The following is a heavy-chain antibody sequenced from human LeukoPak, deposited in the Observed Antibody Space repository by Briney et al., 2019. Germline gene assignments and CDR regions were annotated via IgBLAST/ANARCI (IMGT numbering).Heavy chain of an antibody. V-gene: IGHV4-4*07. J-gene: IGHJ6*03. Sequence: PSETLSLTCTVSGGSISSYYWSWIRQPAGKGLEWIGRIYTSGSTNYNPSLKSRVTMSVDTSKNQFSLKLSSVTAADTAVYYCARGQLVRNYYYYMDVWGKGTTVTVSS. CDR1: GGSISSYY. D-gene: IGHD3-10*01. CDR3: ARGQLVRNYYYYMDV. CDR2: IYTSGST.